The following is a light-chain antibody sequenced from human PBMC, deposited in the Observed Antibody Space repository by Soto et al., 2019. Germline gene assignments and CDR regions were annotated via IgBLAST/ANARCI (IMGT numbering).Light chain of an antibody. CDR2: GAS. V-gene: IGKV1-12*01. J-gene: IGKJ4*01. Sequence: DIQMTQSPSSVSASLGDRVTITCRASQDVRSWLVWYQLKPGKVPKLLIYGASTLNTGVPSRFSGSGSGTDFTLTISSLQPEDSASYCCQQSYSSWATFGGGTKVEIQ. CDR3: QQSYSSWAT. CDR1: QDVRSW.